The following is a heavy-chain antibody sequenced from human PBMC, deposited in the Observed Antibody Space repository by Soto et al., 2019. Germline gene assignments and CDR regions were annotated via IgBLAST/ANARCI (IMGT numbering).Heavy chain of an antibody. D-gene: IGHD3-10*01. V-gene: IGHV3-23*01. CDR3: AKDRGSGNDAFDI. J-gene: IGHJ3*02. Sequence: EVQLLESGGGLVQPGGSLRLSCAASGFTFSSYVMSWVRQAPGKGLEWVSAISGSGGSTYYADSVKGRFTISRDNSKTTLYLQMNSLRAEDTAVYYCAKDRGSGNDAFDIWGQGTMVTVSS. CDR1: GFTFSSYV. CDR2: ISGSGGST.